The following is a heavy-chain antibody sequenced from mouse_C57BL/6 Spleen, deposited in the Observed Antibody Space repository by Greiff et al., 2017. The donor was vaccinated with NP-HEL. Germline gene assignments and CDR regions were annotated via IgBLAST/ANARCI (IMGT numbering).Heavy chain of an antibody. CDR1: GYTFPSSG. CDR3: AREGFAY. J-gene: IGHJ3*01. V-gene: IGHV1-81*01. CDR2: IYPRSGNT. Sequence: QVQLKQSGAELARPGASVKLSCKASGYTFPSSGISWVKQRTGQGLVWIGEIYPRSGNTYYNEKFKGKATLTADKSSSTAYMELRSLTAEDSAVYFCAREGFAYWGQGTLVTVSA.